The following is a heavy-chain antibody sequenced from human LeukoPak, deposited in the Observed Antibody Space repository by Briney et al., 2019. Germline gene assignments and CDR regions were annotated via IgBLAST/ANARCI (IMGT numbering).Heavy chain of an antibody. CDR1: RFTFSTDW. D-gene: IGHD3-22*01. CDR2: INSDGINT. Sequence: GGALRLSCAASRFTFSTDWMHSGRQAPGKGLVWVSRINSDGINTSYADSVKGRFTISRDNAKNTLNLQMNSLRAEDTAVYYCARDLGQYYDTSDNWFDPWGQGTLVTVSS. V-gene: IGHV3-74*01. J-gene: IGHJ5*02. CDR3: ARDLGQYYDTSDNWFDP.